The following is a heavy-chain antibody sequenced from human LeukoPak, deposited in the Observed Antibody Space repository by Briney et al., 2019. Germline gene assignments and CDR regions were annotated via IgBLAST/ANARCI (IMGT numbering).Heavy chain of an antibody. CDR2: IYTSGST. V-gene: IGHV4-61*02. CDR1: GGSISSGSYY. Sequence: SETLSLTCTVSGGSISSGSYYWSWIRQPAGKGLEWIGRIYTSGSTNYNPSLKSRVTISVDTSKNQFSLKLSSVTAADTAVYYCARGGGKTYDYWGQGTLVTVSS. CDR3: ARGGGKTYDY. J-gene: IGHJ4*02. D-gene: IGHD2-15*01.